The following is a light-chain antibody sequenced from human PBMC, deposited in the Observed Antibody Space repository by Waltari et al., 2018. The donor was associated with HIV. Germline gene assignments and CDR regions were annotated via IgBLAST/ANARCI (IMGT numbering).Light chain of an antibody. CDR1: SSDVGGQKY. J-gene: IGLJ2*01. V-gene: IGLV2-14*01. CDR3: SSYTSRNTPHVL. CDR2: EVS. Sequence: QSALTQPASVSGSPGQSITISCTGTSSDVGGQKYVSWYQQHPGKAPKLMIYEVSNRPSGSSNRFSGSKSGNTASLNISGLQAEDEADYYCSSYTSRNTPHVLLGGGTKLTVL.